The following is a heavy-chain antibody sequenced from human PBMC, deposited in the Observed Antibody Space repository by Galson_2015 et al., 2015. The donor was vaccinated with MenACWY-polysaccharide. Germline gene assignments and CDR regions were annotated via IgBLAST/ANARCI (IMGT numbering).Heavy chain of an antibody. V-gene: IGHV3-23*01. D-gene: IGHD6-19*01. CDR3: AKVTVAGPMSSFDD. CDR1: GFTFSSYA. CDR2: VSGSGPST. J-gene: IGHJ4*02. Sequence: SLRLSCAASGFTFSSYAMSWVRQAPGKGLEWVSTVSGSGPSTYYADSVKGRFTISRDNSKNTLYLQMGSLRAEDTAVYYCAKVTVAGPMSSFDDWGQGTLVTVSS.